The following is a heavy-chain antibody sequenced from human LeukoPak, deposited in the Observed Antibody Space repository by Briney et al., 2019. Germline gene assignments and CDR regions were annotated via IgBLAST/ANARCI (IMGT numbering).Heavy chain of an antibody. Sequence: SETLSLTCAVSGGSISSYYWSWIRQPPGKGLEWIGYIYYSGSTSYNPSLKSRVTISVDTSKNQFSLKLRSVTAADTAVYYCARYSGSYPHDAFEIWGQGTMVTVSS. CDR1: GGSISSYY. D-gene: IGHD1-26*01. CDR3: ARYSGSYPHDAFEI. J-gene: IGHJ3*02. CDR2: IYYSGST. V-gene: IGHV4-59*01.